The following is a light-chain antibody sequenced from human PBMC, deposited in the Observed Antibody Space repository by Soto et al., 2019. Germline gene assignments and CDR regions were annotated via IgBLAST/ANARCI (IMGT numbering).Light chain of an antibody. J-gene: IGKJ2*01. Sequence: EIVLTQSPGTLSLSPGERATLSCRASQSVSNFLAWYQQKPGQAPRLLIYGASSGATGIPDRFSGSGSGTDFTLTINRLEPEDFAVYYCQQYGDSPHTFGQGTKLEIK. CDR3: QQYGDSPHT. CDR1: QSVSNF. CDR2: GAS. V-gene: IGKV3-20*01.